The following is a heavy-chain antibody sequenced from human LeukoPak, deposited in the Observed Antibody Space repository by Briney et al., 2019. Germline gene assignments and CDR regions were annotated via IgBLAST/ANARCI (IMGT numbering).Heavy chain of an antibody. CDR2: IYYSGST. CDR1: GGSISSSSYY. CDR3: ARSSRKLLWFGESPTYYFDY. J-gene: IGHJ4*02. D-gene: IGHD3-10*01. Sequence: SETLSLTCTVSGGSISSSSYYWGWIRQPPGKGLEWIGSIYYSGSTYYNPSLKSRVTISVDTSKNQFSLKLSSVTAADTAVYYCARSSRKLLWFGESPTYYFDYWGQGTLVTVSS. V-gene: IGHV4-39*07.